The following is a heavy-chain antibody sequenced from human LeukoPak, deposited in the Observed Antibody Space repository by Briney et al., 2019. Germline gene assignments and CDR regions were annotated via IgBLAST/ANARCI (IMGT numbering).Heavy chain of an antibody. D-gene: IGHD6-19*01. CDR2: IYYSGST. V-gene: IGHV4-59*01. CDR3: AREVAYSSGWSPRGYFDY. J-gene: IGHJ4*02. Sequence: PSETLSLTCTVSGGSISSYYWSWIRQPPGKGLEWIGYIYYSGSTNYNPSLKSRVTISVDTSKNQFSLKLSSVTAADTAVYYCAREVAYSSGWSPRGYFDYWGQGTLVTVSS. CDR1: GGSISSYY.